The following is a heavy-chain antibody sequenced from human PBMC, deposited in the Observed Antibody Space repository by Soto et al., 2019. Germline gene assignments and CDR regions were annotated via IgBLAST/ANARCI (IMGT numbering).Heavy chain of an antibody. CDR3: ARWASSTSLMRTYYFDY. J-gene: IGHJ4*02. Sequence: ASVKVSCKASGYTFTGYYMHWVRQAPGQGLEWMGWINPNSGGTNYAQKFQGRVAMTRDTSISTAYMELSRLRSDDTAVYYCARWASSTSLMRTYYFDYWGQGTLVTVSS. CDR2: INPNSGGT. D-gene: IGHD2-2*01. V-gene: IGHV1-2*02. CDR1: GYTFTGYY.